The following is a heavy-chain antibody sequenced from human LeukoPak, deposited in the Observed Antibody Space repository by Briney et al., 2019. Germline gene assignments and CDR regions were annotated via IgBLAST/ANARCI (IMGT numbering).Heavy chain of an antibody. Sequence: SETLSLTCTVSGGSISSYYWSWIRQPAGKGLEWIGRIYTSGSTNYNPSLKSRVTMSVDTSKKQFSLKLSSVTAADTAVYYCARDRPVYCSSTSCSNWFDPWGQGTLVTVSS. D-gene: IGHD2-2*01. CDR1: GGSISSYY. V-gene: IGHV4-4*07. J-gene: IGHJ5*02. CDR2: IYTSGST. CDR3: ARDRPVYCSSTSCSNWFDP.